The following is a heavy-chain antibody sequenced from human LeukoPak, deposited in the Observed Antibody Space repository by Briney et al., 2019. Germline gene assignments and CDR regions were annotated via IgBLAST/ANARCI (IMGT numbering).Heavy chain of an antibody. V-gene: IGHV3-23*01. CDR2: ISGSGGST. CDR1: GFTFSSYA. CDR3: AQGGGSQFHS. J-gene: IGHJ4*02. Sequence: GGSLRLSCAASGFTFSSYAMSWVRQAPGKGLEWVSAISGSGGSTYYADSVKGRFTISRDDSKNTLFLQINSLRADDTAIYYCAQGGGSQFHSWGQGTLVTVSS.